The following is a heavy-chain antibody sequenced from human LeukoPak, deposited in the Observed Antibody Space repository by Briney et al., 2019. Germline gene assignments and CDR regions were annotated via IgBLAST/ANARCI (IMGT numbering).Heavy chain of an antibody. Sequence: GGSLRLSCAASGFTFSTYHMNWVRQAPGKGLEWDSSISSTGSAKYYADSVRGRFTISRDNANHSLYLQMNSLRAEDTAVYYCAKERRGYSYGYIDYWGQGSLVSVSS. J-gene: IGHJ4*02. CDR3: AKERRGYSYGYIDY. V-gene: IGHV3-21*01. CDR2: ISSTGSAK. D-gene: IGHD5-18*01. CDR1: GFTFSTYH.